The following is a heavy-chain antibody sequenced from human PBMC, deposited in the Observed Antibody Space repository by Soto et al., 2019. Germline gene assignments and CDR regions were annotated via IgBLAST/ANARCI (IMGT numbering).Heavy chain of an antibody. CDR2: TYYRSKWYN. CDR3: AREDCTNGVCYTFSLDY. D-gene: IGHD2-8*01. V-gene: IGHV6-1*01. J-gene: IGHJ4*02. Sequence: CAISGDSVSSNSAAWNWIRQSPSRGLEWLGRTYYRSKWYNDYAVSVKSRITINPDTSKNQFSLQLNSVTPEDTAVYYCAREDCTNGVCYTFSLDYWGQGTLVTVSS. CDR1: GDSVSSNSAA.